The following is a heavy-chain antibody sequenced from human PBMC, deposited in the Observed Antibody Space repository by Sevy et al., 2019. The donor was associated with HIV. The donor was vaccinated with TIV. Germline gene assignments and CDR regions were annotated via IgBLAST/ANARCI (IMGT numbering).Heavy chain of an antibody. CDR1: GGFVTSTSYY. Sequence: SETLSLTCTVSGGFVTSTSYYWAWIRQSPGKGLEWIGSIYNSGSTYYNPSLKSRVTISVQTSKNQFALKLSSVTAADTAVYYCARRYCSSTSCYVPGYYGMDVWGQGTTVTVSS. J-gene: IGHJ6*02. CDR3: ARRYCSSTSCYVPGYYGMDV. D-gene: IGHD2-2*01. CDR2: IYNSGST. V-gene: IGHV4-39*01.